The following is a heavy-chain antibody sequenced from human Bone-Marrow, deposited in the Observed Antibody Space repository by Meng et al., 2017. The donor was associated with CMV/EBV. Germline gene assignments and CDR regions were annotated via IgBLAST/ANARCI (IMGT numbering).Heavy chain of an antibody. CDR3: ARPSDYGDYYPYMDV. D-gene: IGHD4-17*01. J-gene: IGHJ6*02. Sequence: GGSLRLSCAASGFTFSSYAMHWVRQAPGKGLEWVAVISYDGSNKYYADSVKGRFTISRDNSKNTLYLQMNSLRAEDTAVYYCARPSDYGDYYPYMDVWGQGTTVTVSS. V-gene: IGHV3-30-3*01. CDR2: ISYDGSNK. CDR1: GFTFSSYA.